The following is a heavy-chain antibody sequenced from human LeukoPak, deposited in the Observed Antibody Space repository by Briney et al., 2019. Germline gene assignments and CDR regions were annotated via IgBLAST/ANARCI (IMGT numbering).Heavy chain of an antibody. CDR1: GFTFSSYG. CDR3: AKVLRRYCSGGSCYGMDV. Sequence: GGSLRLSCAASGFTFSSYGMHWVRQAPGKGLEWVAVISDDGSNKYYADSVKGRFTISRDNSKNTLYLQMNSLRAEDTAVYYCAKVLRRYCSGGSCYGMDVWGQGTTVTVSS. J-gene: IGHJ6*02. CDR2: ISDDGSNK. V-gene: IGHV3-30*18. D-gene: IGHD2-15*01.